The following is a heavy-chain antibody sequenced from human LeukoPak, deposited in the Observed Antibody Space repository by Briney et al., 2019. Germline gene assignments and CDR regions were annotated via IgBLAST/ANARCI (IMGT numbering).Heavy chain of an antibody. J-gene: IGHJ1*01. V-gene: IGHV3-30*02. CDR3: AKDEAQYFQH. CDR2: IRNDDGSNK. Sequence: GGSLRLSCAASGFTFSNYGMHWDRQAPGKGLEWVAFIRNDDGSNKYYADSVKGRFTISRDNSKNTVHLQMNSLRVEDTAVYYCAKDEAQYFQHWGQGTLVTVSA. CDR1: GFTFSNYG.